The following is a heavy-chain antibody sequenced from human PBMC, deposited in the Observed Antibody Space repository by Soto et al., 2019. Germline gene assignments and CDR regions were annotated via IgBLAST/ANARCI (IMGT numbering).Heavy chain of an antibody. CDR3: ARGLAGLRGIAARPRNYCGMDV. Sequence: GGSLRLSCAASGFTFSSYDMHWVRQATGKGLEWVSAIGTAGDTYYPGSVKGRFTISRENAKNSLYLQMNSLRAGDTAVYYCARGLAGLRGIAARPRNYCGMDVWGKGPTVTVSS. CDR2: IGTAGDT. CDR1: GFTFSSYD. D-gene: IGHD6-6*01. V-gene: IGHV3-13*01. J-gene: IGHJ6*04.